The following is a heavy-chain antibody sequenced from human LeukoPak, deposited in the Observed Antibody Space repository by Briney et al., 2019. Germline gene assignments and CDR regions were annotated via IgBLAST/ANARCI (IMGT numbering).Heavy chain of an antibody. V-gene: IGHV3-30*18. J-gene: IGHJ6*02. CDR1: GFTFSSYG. CDR3: AKSRSPGLYYYALDV. D-gene: IGHD3/OR15-3a*01. Sequence: GGSLRLSCAASGFTFSSYGMHWVHQAPGKGLEWVAVISYDGSDKYYADSVKGRFTISRDNSKITLYLQMNSLRGDDTAVYYCAKSRSPGLYYYALDVWGQGTTVTVSS. CDR2: ISYDGSDK.